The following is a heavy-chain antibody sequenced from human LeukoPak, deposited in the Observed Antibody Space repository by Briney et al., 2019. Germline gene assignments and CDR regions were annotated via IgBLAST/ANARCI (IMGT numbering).Heavy chain of an antibody. J-gene: IGHJ4*02. D-gene: IGHD2-15*01. V-gene: IGHV3-23*01. CDR3: AKVVVLVSANRYYFDY. CDR2: ISGSGNST. Sequence: GGSLRLSCAASGLTFSGSAMSWVRPAPGRGLECVSLISGSGNSTYYADSVKGRFTISRDNSKNPLYLQINSLRAEDTAVYYCAKVVVLVSANRYYFDYWGQGALVTVSS. CDR1: GLTFSGSA.